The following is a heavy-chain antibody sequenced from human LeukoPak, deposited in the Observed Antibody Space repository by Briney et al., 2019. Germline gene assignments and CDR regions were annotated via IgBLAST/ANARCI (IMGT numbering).Heavy chain of an antibody. J-gene: IGHJ5*02. V-gene: IGHV4-30-2*01. CDR1: GGSISSGGYY. Sequence: PSETLSLTCTVSGGSISSGGYYWSWIWQPPGKGLEWIGYIYHSGSTYYNPSLKSRVTISVDRSKNQFSLKLSSVTAADTAVYYCARDSETSGPGGSSWYHWFDPWGQGTLVTVSS. CDR3: ARDSETSGPGGSSWYHWFDP. D-gene: IGHD6-13*01. CDR2: IYHSGST.